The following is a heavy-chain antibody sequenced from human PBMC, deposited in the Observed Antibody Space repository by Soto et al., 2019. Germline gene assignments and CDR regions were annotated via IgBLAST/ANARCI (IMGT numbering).Heavy chain of an antibody. CDR3: ARVLGPFRIRGVIPGVLDF. CDR2: ISATGGPT. CDR1: GFTFSNFA. J-gene: IGHJ6*01. Sequence: GGSLRLSCAASGFTFSNFAMSWVRQAPGRGLEWVAGISATGGPTFYADSKEGRFTISRDNSRNNLYSQMNSLRADDTAVYYYARVLGPFRIRGVIPGVLDFLGQGTPGTGSS. D-gene: IGHD3-10*01. V-gene: IGHV3-23*01.